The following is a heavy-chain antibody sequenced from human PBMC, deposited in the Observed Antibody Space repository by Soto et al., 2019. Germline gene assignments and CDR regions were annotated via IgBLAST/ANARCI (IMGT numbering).Heavy chain of an antibody. Sequence: GGSLRLSCAASGFTFSSYGMNWVRQAPGKGLEWVAVISYDGSNKYYADSVKSRFTISRDNSKNTLYLQMNSLRAEDTAVYYCVRGTSTSPDYWGQGTLVTVSS. CDR1: GFTFSSYG. D-gene: IGHD2-2*01. V-gene: IGHV3-30*03. CDR2: ISYDGSNK. J-gene: IGHJ4*02. CDR3: VRGTSTSPDY.